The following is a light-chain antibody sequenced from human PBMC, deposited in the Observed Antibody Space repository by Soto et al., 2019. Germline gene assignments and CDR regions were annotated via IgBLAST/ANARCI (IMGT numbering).Light chain of an antibody. CDR3: QQSYSTPRT. V-gene: IGKV1-39*01. CDR2: AAS. J-gene: IGKJ1*01. Sequence: DIHMTQSPSSLSAPLGDRVTITFRASQSISSYLNWYQQKPGKAPKLLIYAASSLQSGVPSRFSGSGSGTDFTLTISSLQPEDFATYYCQQSYSTPRTFGQGTKVDI. CDR1: QSISSY.